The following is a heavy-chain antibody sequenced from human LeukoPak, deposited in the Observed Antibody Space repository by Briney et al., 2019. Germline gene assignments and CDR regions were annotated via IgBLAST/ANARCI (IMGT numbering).Heavy chain of an antibody. CDR1: GYSFTSYW. V-gene: IGHV5-51*01. CDR2: IYPGDSDI. J-gene: IGHJ4*02. Sequence: GASLKISCKGSGYSFTSYWIGWVRQMSGKGLEWMGIIYPGDSDIRYGPPFQGQVTISADKSITTAYLQWSSLKASDTAMYYCARLRGGLLVVPAAVDYWGQGTLVTVSS. CDR3: ARLRGGLLVVPAAVDY. D-gene: IGHD2-2*01.